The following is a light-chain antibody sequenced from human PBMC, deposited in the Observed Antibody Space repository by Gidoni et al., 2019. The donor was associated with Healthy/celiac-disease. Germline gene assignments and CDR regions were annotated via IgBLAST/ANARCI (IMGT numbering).Light chain of an antibody. Sequence: QSVLTQPPSVYEAPGQRVPIAGTGSSSNIGAGYGVHWYQQLPGTAPKLLIYGNSNRPSGVPDRFSGSKSGPSASLAITGLQAEDEADYSCQSYDSSLSGFSVFGTGTKVTVL. CDR1: SSNIGAGYG. V-gene: IGLV1-40*01. CDR2: GNS. J-gene: IGLJ1*01. CDR3: QSYDSSLSGFSV.